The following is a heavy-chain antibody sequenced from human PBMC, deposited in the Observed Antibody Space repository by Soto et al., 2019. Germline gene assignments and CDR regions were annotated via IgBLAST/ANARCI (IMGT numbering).Heavy chain of an antibody. D-gene: IGHD2-8*02. Sequence: QVQLEQSGAEVKKPGASVKVSCKVSGYPFVSYALHWVRQAPGQSLEWMGWINAGDGDTKYAQKFQGRAIITRDTSARTAYMELSSLTSEDTAVYYCAREPLVAFDFWGQGTLVTVSS. CDR1: GYPFVSYA. CDR3: AREPLVAFDF. J-gene: IGHJ4*02. CDR2: INAGDGDT. V-gene: IGHV1-3*01.